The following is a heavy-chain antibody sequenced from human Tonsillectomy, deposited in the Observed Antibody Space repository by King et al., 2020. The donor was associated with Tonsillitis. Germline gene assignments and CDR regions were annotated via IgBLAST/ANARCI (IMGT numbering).Heavy chain of an antibody. CDR3: AKGGYCSGGSCYSSGWFDP. V-gene: IGHV3-30*02. CDR1: GFTFSNYG. Sequence: QLVQSGGGVVQPGGSLRLSCAASGFTFSNYGMHWVRQAPGKGLEWVAFIRYDGSNKYYADSVKGRFTVSRDNSKSTLYLQMNSLRDEDTAVYYCAKGGYCSGGSCYSSGWFDPWGQGTLVTVSS. J-gene: IGHJ5*02. CDR2: IRYDGSNK. D-gene: IGHD2-15*01.